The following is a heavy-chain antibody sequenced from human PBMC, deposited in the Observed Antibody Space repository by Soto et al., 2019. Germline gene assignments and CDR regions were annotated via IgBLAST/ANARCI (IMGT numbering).Heavy chain of an antibody. V-gene: IGHV3-74*01. CDR3: ARESGDWPLNWFDP. CDR1: GFNFSNHW. J-gene: IGHJ5*02. D-gene: IGHD2-21*02. Sequence: GGSLRLSCAASGFNFSNHWMHWVRQRPAEGLVWVSRITSDGKSKAYAESVKGRFAISRDNAKNTLYLQMNGLTVEDTAVYYCARESGDWPLNWFDPWGQGTLVTV. CDR2: ITSDGKSK.